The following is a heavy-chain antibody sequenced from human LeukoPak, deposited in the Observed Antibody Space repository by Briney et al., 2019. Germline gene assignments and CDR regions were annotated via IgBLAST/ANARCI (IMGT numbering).Heavy chain of an antibody. CDR3: ARYSGYDGLFEN. D-gene: IGHD5-12*01. V-gene: IGHV5-51*01. Sequence: GECLNISCTGSGFSFTYYWIGWARQMPGKGLEWRGIIYPVDSDTRYSPSFQGQVTISAYKSINTAYLHSSSLKGSDTAMYYCARYSGYDGLFENWGQGTLVSVSS. J-gene: IGHJ4*02. CDR1: GFSFTYYW. CDR2: IYPVDSDT.